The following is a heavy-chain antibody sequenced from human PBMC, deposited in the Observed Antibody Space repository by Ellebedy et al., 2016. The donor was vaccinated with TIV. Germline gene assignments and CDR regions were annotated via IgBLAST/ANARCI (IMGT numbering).Heavy chain of an antibody. CDR3: ARVRFGDTAVDY. Sequence: GGSLRLSCAASRFTFSSYDMHWVRQGTGQGLEWVSAIGTAGDTYYPGSVKGRFTISRDNAKNSLYLQMNSLRAEDTAVYYCARVRFGDTAVDYWGQGTLVTVSS. CDR1: RFTFSSYD. D-gene: IGHD2-21*02. V-gene: IGHV3-13*01. CDR2: IGTAGDT. J-gene: IGHJ4*03.